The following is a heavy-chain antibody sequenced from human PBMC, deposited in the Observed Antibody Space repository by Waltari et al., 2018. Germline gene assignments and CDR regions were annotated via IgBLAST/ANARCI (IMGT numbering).Heavy chain of an antibody. CDR2: IYWHDER. CDR3: ARRKTFNGVDV. J-gene: IGHJ6*02. V-gene: IGHV2-5*01. Sequence: QITLEESGPTLVKPTQTLTLTCSFSGFSISTSGVGVGWIRQPPGKAREWLGIIYWHDERYYNPSLKSRLTITKDTSKNQVVLTMTDMDPVDTATYYCARRKTFNGVDVWGRGTTVTVSS. CDR1: GFSISTSGVG.